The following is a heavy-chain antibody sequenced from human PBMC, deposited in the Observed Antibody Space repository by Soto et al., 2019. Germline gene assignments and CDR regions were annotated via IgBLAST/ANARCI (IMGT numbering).Heavy chain of an antibody. V-gene: IGHV3-33*01. D-gene: IGHD4-17*01. J-gene: IGHJ3*01. CDR2: IRYDATYK. Sequence: QVQLVESGGGVVQPGRSLRLSCAASGFIFSHFGVNWVRQAPGKGLEWVAVIRYDATYKAYAESVKGRFTISRENSKNTVSLQMDSLRVEDKAVYYCARFNGDANSGAFDVWGQGTVVTVSS. CDR1: GFIFSHFG. CDR3: ARFNGDANSGAFDV.